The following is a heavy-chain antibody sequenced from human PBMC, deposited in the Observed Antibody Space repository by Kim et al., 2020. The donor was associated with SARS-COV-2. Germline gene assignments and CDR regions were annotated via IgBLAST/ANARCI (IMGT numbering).Heavy chain of an antibody. CDR1: GGSISSSSYY. D-gene: IGHD3-10*01. Sequence: SETLSLTCTVSGGSISSSSYYWGWIRQPPGKGLEWIGSIYYSGSTYYNPSLKSRVTISVDTSKNQFSLKLSSVTAADTAVYYCARRVLWPVFDYWGQGTLVTVSS. J-gene: IGHJ4*02. CDR3: ARRVLWPVFDY. CDR2: IYYSGST. V-gene: IGHV4-39*01.